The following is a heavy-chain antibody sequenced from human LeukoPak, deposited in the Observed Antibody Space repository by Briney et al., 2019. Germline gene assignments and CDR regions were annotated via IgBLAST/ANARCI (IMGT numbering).Heavy chain of an antibody. Sequence: SETLSLTCTVSGGSISSGGYYWSWIRQPAGQGLEWIGRIYTSGSTNYNPSLKSRVTMSVDTSKNQFSLKLSSVTAADTAVYYCARVGGTEYRGDWFDPWGQGTLVTVSS. D-gene: IGHD1-26*01. CDR3: ARVGGTEYRGDWFDP. CDR2: IYTSGST. J-gene: IGHJ5*02. V-gene: IGHV4-61*02. CDR1: GGSISSGGYY.